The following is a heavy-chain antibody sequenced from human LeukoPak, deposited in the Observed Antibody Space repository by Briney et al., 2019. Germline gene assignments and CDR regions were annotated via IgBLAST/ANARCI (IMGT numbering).Heavy chain of an antibody. V-gene: IGHV3-23*01. D-gene: IGHD1-26*01. CDR2: VSESGGST. J-gene: IGHJ6*03. CDR1: GFTFSTYA. CDR3: ASTYSGSYERYYYYYYMDV. Sequence: HPGGSLRLSCVASGFTFSTYAMGWVRQVPGKGLEWVSSVSESGGSTYYADSVKGRFTISRDNSKNTLYLQMNSLRAEDTAVYYCASTYSGSYERYYYYYYMDVWGKGTTVTVSS.